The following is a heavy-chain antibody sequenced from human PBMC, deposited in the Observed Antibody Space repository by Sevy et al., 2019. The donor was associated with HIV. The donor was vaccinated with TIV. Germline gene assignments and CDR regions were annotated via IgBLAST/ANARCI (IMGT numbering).Heavy chain of an antibody. J-gene: IGHJ4*02. CDR2: TRNKADSYTT. Sequence: GGYLRLSCAASGLTFSDHYMEWVRQAPGKGLEWVGRTRNKADSYTTEYAASVKGRFTISRDDSKNSLYLQMNSLKTDDTAVYYCATHAGIAAAGRVFDYWGQGSLVTVSS. V-gene: IGHV3-72*01. D-gene: IGHD6-13*01. CDR3: ATHAGIAAAGRVFDY. CDR1: GLTFSDHY.